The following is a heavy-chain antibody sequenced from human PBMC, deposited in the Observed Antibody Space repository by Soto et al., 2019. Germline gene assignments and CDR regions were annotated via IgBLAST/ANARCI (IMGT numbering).Heavy chain of an antibody. J-gene: IGHJ3*02. CDR2: IKQDESEI. V-gene: IGHV3-7*01. D-gene: IGHD3-3*01. Sequence: GGSLRLSCAASGFTFSSYWMCWVRQAPGKGLEWVAKIKQDESEIYYVDSVKGRFTISRDNAKNSLYLQMNSLRVEDTAVYYCACVITIWALDIWGQGTMVTVSS. CDR1: GFTFSSYW. CDR3: ACVITIWALDI.